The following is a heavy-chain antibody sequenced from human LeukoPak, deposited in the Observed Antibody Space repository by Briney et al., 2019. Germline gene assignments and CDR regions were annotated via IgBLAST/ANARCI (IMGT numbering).Heavy chain of an antibody. CDR1: GYTFTSYY. V-gene: IGHV1-46*01. CDR2: INPSGGST. J-gene: IGHJ6*03. Sequence: ASVKVSCKASGYTFTSYYMHWVRQAPGQGLEWMGIINPSGGSTSYAQKFQGRVTMTRDMSTSTVYMELSSLRSEDTAVYYCARGPALYYYMDVWGKGTTVTISS. CDR3: ARGPALYYYMDV.